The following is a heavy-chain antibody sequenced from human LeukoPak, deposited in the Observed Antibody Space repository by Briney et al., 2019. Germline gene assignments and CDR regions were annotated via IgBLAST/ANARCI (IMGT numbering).Heavy chain of an antibody. CDR3: TRDGGSFCDFDY. J-gene: IGHJ4*02. Sequence: GGSLRLSCAAPGFTFSSYGMHWVRQAPGKGLEWVAVIWYDGSNKYYADSMKGRFTISRDNSKNTVYLQMGSLRGEDMAVYYCTRDGGSFCDFDYWGQGALVTVSS. V-gene: IGHV3-33*01. CDR2: IWYDGSNK. D-gene: IGHD1-26*01. CDR1: GFTFSSYG.